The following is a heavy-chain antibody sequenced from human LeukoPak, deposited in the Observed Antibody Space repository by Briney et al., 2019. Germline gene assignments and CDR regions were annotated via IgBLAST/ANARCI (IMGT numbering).Heavy chain of an antibody. CDR1: GYTFTGYY. Sequence: ASVKVSCKASGYTFTGYYMHWVRQAPGQGLEWMGWINPNSGGTNYAQKFQGRVTMTRDTSISTAYMEPSRLRSDDTAVYYCARGPYCSSSSCYYGTELAAEYFHHWGQGTLVTVSS. CDR2: INPNSGGT. D-gene: IGHD2-2*01. J-gene: IGHJ1*01. V-gene: IGHV1-2*02. CDR3: ARGPYCSSSSCYYGTELAAEYFHH.